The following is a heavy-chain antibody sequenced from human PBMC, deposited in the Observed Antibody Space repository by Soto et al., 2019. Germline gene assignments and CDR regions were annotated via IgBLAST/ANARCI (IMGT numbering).Heavy chain of an antibody. CDR1: GYPFTSYG. D-gene: IGHD2-2*01. CDR2: ISAYNGNT. Sequence: GSVKVYFKTSGYPFTSYGISWVRQAPGQGLEWMGWISAYNGNTNYGQKLQGRVTMTTDTTARTAYMGVRSLRSDDTAVYYCARESLQSMDYWGQGTLVTVSS. V-gene: IGHV1-18*01. J-gene: IGHJ4*02. CDR3: ARESLQSMDY.